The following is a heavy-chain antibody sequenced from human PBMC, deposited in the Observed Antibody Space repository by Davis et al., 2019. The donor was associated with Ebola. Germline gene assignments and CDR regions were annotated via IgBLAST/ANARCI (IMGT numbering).Heavy chain of an antibody. Sequence: GESLKISCAASGFTFSDYYMSWVRQAPGKGLEWVSVIYSGGNTYYADSVKGRFTISRDISKNTLFLQMNSLRPEDTAVYYCARDLGVNWGQGTLVTVSS. V-gene: IGHV3-66*02. CDR1: GFTFSDYY. J-gene: IGHJ4*02. D-gene: IGHD3-16*01. CDR2: IYSGGNT. CDR3: ARDLGVN.